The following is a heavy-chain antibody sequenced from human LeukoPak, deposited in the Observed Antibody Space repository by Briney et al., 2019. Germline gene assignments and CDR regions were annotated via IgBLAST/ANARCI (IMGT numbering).Heavy chain of an antibody. Sequence: ASVKVSCKASGYTFTSYDISWVRQATGQGLEWMGWMSPNSGNAGYAQRFQGRVTRTRNNSISAAYMELTSLRSEDTAVYYCGRPLQRGSWTQRALDYWGQGILVTVSS. V-gene: IGHV1-8*01. D-gene: IGHD3-10*01. CDR3: GRPLQRGSWTQRALDY. CDR1: GYTFTSYD. J-gene: IGHJ4*02. CDR2: MSPNSGNA.